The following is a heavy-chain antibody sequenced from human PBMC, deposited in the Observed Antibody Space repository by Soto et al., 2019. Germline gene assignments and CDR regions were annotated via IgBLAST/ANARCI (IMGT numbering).Heavy chain of an antibody. V-gene: IGHV1-2*02. CDR2: MNPNTGGA. J-gene: IGHJ4*02. D-gene: IGHD6-19*01. Sequence: QVNLVQSGAEVKKPGASVKVSCKASGYNFNGYYIHWVRQAPGQGLEWMGWMNPNTGGANYAQKFQGKGIMTTDTSISTAYLELRSLTSDATAVYYCAKVISTIGSKQWLAQTKHPALDYWGQGTLVTVSS. CDR1: GYNFNGYY. CDR3: AKVISTIGSKQWLAQTKHPALDY.